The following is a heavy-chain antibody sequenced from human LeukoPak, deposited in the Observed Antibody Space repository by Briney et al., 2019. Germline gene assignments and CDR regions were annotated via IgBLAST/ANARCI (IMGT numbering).Heavy chain of an antibody. J-gene: IGHJ4*02. CDR3: VRDSSKWYYDF. CDR2: INSDGSGT. D-gene: IGHD6-13*01. CDR1: GFTFSTYW. Sequence: GGSLRLSCAASGFTFSTYWIHWVRQAPGKGLVWVSRINSDGSGTGYADSVKGRFTISRDNAKNTLYLQMSSLRVEDTAVYYCVRDSSKWYYDFWGQGSLVTVSS. V-gene: IGHV3-74*01.